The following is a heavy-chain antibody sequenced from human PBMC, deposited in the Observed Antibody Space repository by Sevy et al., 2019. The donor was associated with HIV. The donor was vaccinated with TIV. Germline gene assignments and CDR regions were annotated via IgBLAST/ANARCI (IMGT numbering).Heavy chain of an antibody. V-gene: IGHV3-23*01. CDR3: AGGRYDSSGSFDAFDI. CDR1: GFTFSNYA. J-gene: IGHJ3*02. D-gene: IGHD3-22*01. Sequence: GGSLRLSCAASGFTFSNYAMNWVRQAPGKGLEWVSTIFDSFYGSGDITYYADSVNGRFTISRDNSKNTVILQMDSLRAEDTAIYYCAGGRYDSSGSFDAFDIWGQGTMVTVSS. CDR2: IFDSFYGSGDIT.